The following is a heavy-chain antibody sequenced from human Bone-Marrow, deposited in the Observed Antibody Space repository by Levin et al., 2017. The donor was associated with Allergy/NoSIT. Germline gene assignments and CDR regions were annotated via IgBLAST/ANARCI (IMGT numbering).Heavy chain of an antibody. D-gene: IGHD2-21*01. Sequence: VASVKVSCKASGYTFSSYDINWVRQATGQGLEWMGSMDPDNGRTTYTHKFQGRVTMTWDTSVSTAYMELSSLRSDDTAIYYCARDMAIGPSNWFDPWGQGTMVTVSS. CDR2: MDPDNGRT. CDR3: ARDMAIGPSNWFDP. CDR1: GYTFSSYD. J-gene: IGHJ5*02. V-gene: IGHV1-8*01.